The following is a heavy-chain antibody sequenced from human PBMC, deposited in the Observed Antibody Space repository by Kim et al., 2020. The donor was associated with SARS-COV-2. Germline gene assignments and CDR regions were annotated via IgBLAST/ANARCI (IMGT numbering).Heavy chain of an antibody. CDR2: ISSSSSYT. Sequence: GGSLRLSCAASGFTFSDYYMSWIRQAPGKGLEWVSYISSSSSYTNYADSVKGRFTISRDNAKNSLYLQMNSLRAEDTAVYYCARSIAAAGTNYYYGMDVWGQGTTVTVSS. CDR1: GFTFSDYY. CDR3: ARSIAAAGTNYYYGMDV. J-gene: IGHJ6*02. D-gene: IGHD6-13*01. V-gene: IGHV3-11*06.